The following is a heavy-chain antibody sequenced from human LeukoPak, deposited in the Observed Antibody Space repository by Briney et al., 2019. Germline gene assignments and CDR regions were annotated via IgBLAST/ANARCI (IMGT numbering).Heavy chain of an antibody. V-gene: IGHV4-61*02. CDR1: GGSISSGSYC. CDR3: ARVSSGYGWFDP. D-gene: IGHD3-22*01. CDR2: IYTSGST. J-gene: IGHJ5*02. Sequence: PSQTLSLTCTVSGGSISSGSYCWSWIRQPAGKGLEWIGRIYTSGSTNYNPSLKSRVTISVDTSKNQFSLKLSSVTAADTAVYYCARVSSGYGWFDPWGQGTLVTVSS.